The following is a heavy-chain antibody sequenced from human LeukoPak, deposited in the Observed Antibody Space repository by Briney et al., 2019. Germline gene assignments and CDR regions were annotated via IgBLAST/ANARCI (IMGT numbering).Heavy chain of an antibody. Sequence: GGALRLSCAASGFTFSSYAMSWVRQAPGKGLEWVSAIRDSGSSTHYADSVKGRFTTSRDNSKNTLFLQMNSLRAEDTAIYYCAKYGPQDSGSSHFDYWGQGTLVTVSS. V-gene: IGHV3-23*01. CDR2: IRDSGSST. D-gene: IGHD1-26*01. CDR1: GFTFSSYA. CDR3: AKYGPQDSGSSHFDY. J-gene: IGHJ4*02.